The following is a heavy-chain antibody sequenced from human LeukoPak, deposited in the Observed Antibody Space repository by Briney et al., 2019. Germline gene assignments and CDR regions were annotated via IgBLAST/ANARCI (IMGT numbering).Heavy chain of an antibody. CDR3: ARDDDGSGKYGQLY. V-gene: IGHV3-33*01. J-gene: IGHJ4*02. D-gene: IGHD3-10*01. CDR2: FWSDGRQK. CDR1: GFTFSNYG. Sequence: PGRSLRLSCAASGFTFSNYGFHWVRQAPGKGLEWVAVFWSDGRQKYYVDSVKGRFTVPRDTSKKTVYLQMNSLRAEDTAVYYCARDDDGSGKYGQLYWGQGTLVTVSS.